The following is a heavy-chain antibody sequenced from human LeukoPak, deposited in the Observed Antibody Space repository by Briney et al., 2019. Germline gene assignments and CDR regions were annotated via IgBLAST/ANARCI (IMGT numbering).Heavy chain of an antibody. CDR3: ARRLRDGYRTDAFDI. Sequence: GESLKISCKGSGYSFTSYWIGWVRQMPGKGLEWMGIIYPGDSDTRYSPSFQGQVAISADKSISTAYLQWSSLKASDTAMYYCARRLRDGYRTDAFDIWGQGTMVTVSS. V-gene: IGHV5-51*01. D-gene: IGHD5-24*01. CDR2: IYPGDSDT. CDR1: GYSFTSYW. J-gene: IGHJ3*02.